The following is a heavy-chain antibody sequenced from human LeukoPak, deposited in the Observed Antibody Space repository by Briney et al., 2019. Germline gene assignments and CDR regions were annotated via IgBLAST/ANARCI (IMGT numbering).Heavy chain of an antibody. Sequence: SGTLSLTCTVSGGSISSSSYYWGWIRQPPGKGLEWIGSIYYSGSTYYNPSLKSRVTMSVDTSKNQFSLKLSSVTAADTAVYYCARHFYSWDPNYWFDPWGQGTLVTVSS. D-gene: IGHD5-18*01. CDR2: IYYSGST. CDR3: ARHFYSWDPNYWFDP. CDR1: GGSISSSSYY. V-gene: IGHV4-39*01. J-gene: IGHJ5*02.